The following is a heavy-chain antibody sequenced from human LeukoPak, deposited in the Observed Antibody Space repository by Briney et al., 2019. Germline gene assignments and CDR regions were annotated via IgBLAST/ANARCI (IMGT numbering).Heavy chain of an antibody. V-gene: IGHV6-1*01. Sequence: SQTLSLTCAISGDSVSSNSAAWNWIRQSPSRGLEWLGRTYYRSKWYNDYAVSVKSRITINPDTSKNQFSLQLNSVTPEDTAVYYCAREVYGGNLAWDYYYYMDVWGKGTTVTVSS. D-gene: IGHD4-23*01. CDR3: AREVYGGNLAWDYYYYMDV. J-gene: IGHJ6*03. CDR2: TYYRSKWYN. CDR1: GDSVSSNSAA.